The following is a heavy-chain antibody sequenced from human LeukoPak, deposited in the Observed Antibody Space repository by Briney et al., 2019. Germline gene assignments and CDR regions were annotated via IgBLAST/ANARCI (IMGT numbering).Heavy chain of an antibody. CDR1: GYTFTAYA. Sequence: ASVKVSCKASGYTFTAYAMIWVRQAPGQGLDWMGWISAYNDDTNYAQKLQGRVTMSTDTSTSTTYMELRSLRSDDTAVYYCARTSPYVDIAATIPYGIYYFDYWGQGTLVTVSS. D-gene: IGHD5-12*01. V-gene: IGHV1-18*01. CDR2: ISAYNDDT. CDR3: ARTSPYVDIAATIPYGIYYFDY. J-gene: IGHJ4*02.